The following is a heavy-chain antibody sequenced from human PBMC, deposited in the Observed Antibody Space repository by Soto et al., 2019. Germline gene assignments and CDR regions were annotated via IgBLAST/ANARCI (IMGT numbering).Heavy chain of an antibody. CDR3: ANPVYCGGDCYYYYGMDV. Sequence: PGGSLRLSCAASGFTFSSYAMSWVRRAPGKGLEWVSAISGSGGSTYYADSVKGRFTISRDNSKNTLYLQMNSLRAEDTAVYYCANPVYCGGDCYYYYGMDVWGQGTTVTVSS. CDR1: GFTFSSYA. J-gene: IGHJ6*02. CDR2: ISGSGGST. D-gene: IGHD2-21*02. V-gene: IGHV3-23*01.